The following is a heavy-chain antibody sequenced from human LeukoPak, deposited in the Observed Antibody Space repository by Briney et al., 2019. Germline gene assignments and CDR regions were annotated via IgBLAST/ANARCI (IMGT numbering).Heavy chain of an antibody. V-gene: IGHV1-18*01. CDR1: GYTFDNYG. CDR2: ISAYNGNT. D-gene: IGHD3-22*01. Sequence: ASVKVSCKASGYTFDNYGISWVRQAPGQGLERMGWISAYNGNTNYAQNPQGRVTMTTDTSTSTAYMELRSLRSDDTAVYYCARGTMIVVDPANYWGQGTLVTVSS. CDR3: ARGTMIVVDPANY. J-gene: IGHJ4*02.